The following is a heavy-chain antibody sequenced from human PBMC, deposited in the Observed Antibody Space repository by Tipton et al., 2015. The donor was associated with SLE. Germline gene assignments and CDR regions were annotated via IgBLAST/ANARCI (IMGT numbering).Heavy chain of an antibody. Sequence: TLFLTCTVSGDSIDSDRFYWGWIRQPPGKGLEWIGTVFYTGSAHYNPSLRSRATISLDASKNLLSLKLNSVTAADTAVYFCVRRKAHRYYFDYWGQGTLVTVSS. CDR1: GDSIDSDRFY. V-gene: IGHV4-39*07. CDR3: VRRKAHRYYFDY. J-gene: IGHJ4*02. CDR2: VFYTGSA. D-gene: IGHD3-9*01.